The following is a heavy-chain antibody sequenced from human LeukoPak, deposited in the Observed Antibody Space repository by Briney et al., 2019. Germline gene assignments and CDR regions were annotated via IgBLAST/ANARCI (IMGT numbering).Heavy chain of an antibody. V-gene: IGHV4-59*01. CDR2: FYDTRSP. D-gene: IGHD3-10*01. Sequence: PSETLSLTCTVSGGFNILYYRSWIRQPPGRGLEWIGYFYDTRSPKYNPSLERRVTISVDMSRNQFSLNLTSVTAADTAVYYCSRGRDSLTYWGQGTLATVSS. CDR1: GGFNILYY. J-gene: IGHJ4*02. CDR3: SRGRDSLTY.